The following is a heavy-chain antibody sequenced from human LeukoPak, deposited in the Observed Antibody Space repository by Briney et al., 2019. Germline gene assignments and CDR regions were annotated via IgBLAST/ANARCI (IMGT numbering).Heavy chain of an antibody. D-gene: IGHD2-2*01. CDR2: ISTSSIYI. V-gene: IGHV3-21*01. Sequence: PGGSLRLSCAASGFTFSRYSMNWVRQAPGKELEWVSSISTSSIYIYYADSMKGRFTISRDNAKNSLYLQMNSLRAEDTAVYYCARGHGVVSASDDAFDIWGQGTMVTVSS. J-gene: IGHJ3*02. CDR1: GFTFSRYS. CDR3: ARGHGVVSASDDAFDI.